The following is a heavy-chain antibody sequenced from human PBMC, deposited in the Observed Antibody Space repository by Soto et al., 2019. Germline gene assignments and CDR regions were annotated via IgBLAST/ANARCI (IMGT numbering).Heavy chain of an antibody. CDR3: ARFPFQANYYYYMDV. Sequence: GGSLRLSCAASGFTFSSYSMNWVRQAPGKGLEWVSYISSSSSTIYYADSVKCRFTISRDNAKNSLYLQMNSLRAEDTAVYYCARFPFQANYYYYMDVWGKGTTVTVSS. CDR2: ISSSSSTI. J-gene: IGHJ6*03. V-gene: IGHV3-48*01. CDR1: GFTFSSYS.